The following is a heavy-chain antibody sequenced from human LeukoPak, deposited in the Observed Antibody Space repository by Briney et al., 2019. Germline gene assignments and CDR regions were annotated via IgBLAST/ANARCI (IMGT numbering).Heavy chain of an antibody. CDR3: ARETPYGSGSSLFDY. Sequence: SETLSLTCTVSGGSISSYYWSWIRQPVGKGLEWIGRIYTSGSTNYNPSLKSRVTMSVDTSKNQFSLKLSSVTAADTAMYYCARETPYGSGSSLFDYWGQGTLVTVTS. V-gene: IGHV4-4*07. CDR1: GGSISSYY. J-gene: IGHJ4*02. CDR2: IYTSGST. D-gene: IGHD3-10*01.